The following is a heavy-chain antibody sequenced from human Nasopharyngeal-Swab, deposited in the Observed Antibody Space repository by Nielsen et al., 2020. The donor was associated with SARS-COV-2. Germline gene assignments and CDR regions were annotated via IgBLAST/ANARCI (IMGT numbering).Heavy chain of an antibody. CDR2: INTDTGNP. CDR1: VYTLTSYA. D-gene: IGHD2-21*01. CDR3: ARQAVFANFDN. Sequence: ASVKVSCKASVYTLTSYAINWVRQAPGQGLEWMGWINTDTGNPTYAQGFTGRFVFSLDTSVSTAYLQISSLEAEDTAIYYCARQAVFANFDNWGQGTLVTVSS. J-gene: IGHJ4*02. V-gene: IGHV7-4-1*02.